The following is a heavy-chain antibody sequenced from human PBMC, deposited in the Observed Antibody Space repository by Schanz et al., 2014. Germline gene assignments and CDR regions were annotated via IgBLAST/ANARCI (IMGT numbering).Heavy chain of an antibody. Sequence: VQLLESGGGLVQPGGSLRLSCAASGFTFSSYAMHWVRQAPGKGLEWVALVSSDGNNDYYTDSVKGRFTISRDNAKSSLYLQMNSLRVEDTAVYYCAASSGWHPSTDYWGQGTLVTVSS. CDR2: VSSDGNND. D-gene: IGHD6-19*01. CDR3: AASSGWHPSTDY. V-gene: IGHV3-30*03. CDR1: GFTFSSYA. J-gene: IGHJ4*02.